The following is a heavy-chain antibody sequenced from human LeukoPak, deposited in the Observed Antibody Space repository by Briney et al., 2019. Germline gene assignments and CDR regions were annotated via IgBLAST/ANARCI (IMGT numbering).Heavy chain of an antibody. V-gene: IGHV3-23*01. CDR3: ANMKHFRIQLWPFDY. Sequence: GGSLRLSCAASGFRFKNFAMTWVRQAPGRGLEWVSTISASGGGAYYADSVKGRFTISRDNSKDTLSLQMNTLRAEDTAVYYCANMKHFRIQLWPFDYWGQGTLVTVSS. D-gene: IGHD5-18*01. CDR1: GFRFKNFA. J-gene: IGHJ4*02. CDR2: ISASGGGA.